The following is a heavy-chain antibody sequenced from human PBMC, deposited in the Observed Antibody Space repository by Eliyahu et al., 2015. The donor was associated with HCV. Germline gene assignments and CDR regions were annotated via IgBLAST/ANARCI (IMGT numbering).Heavy chain of an antibody. J-gene: IGHJ3*01. CDR3: AKFGLNDGFDF. Sequence: QVQLVESGGGVALPGKSLRLSCXAAXFSLNNYGIHWVRRAPGKGLEGVAFISYDGSDANYPESVKGRFIISRDNSKNSLYLQMNSLRVDDTAVYYCAKFGLNDGFDFWGRGTMVTVSS. D-gene: IGHD3-10*01. CDR1: XFSLNNYG. V-gene: IGHV3-30*18. CDR2: ISYDGSDA.